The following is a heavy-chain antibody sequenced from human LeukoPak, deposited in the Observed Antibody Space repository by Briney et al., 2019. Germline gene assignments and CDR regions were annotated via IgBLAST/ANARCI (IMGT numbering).Heavy chain of an antibody. CDR2: ISYDGSNK. Sequence: GGSLRLSCAASGFTFSSHSMNWVRQAPGKGLEWVAVISYDGSNKYYADSVKGRFTISRDNSKNTLYLQMNSLRAEDTAVYFCARDRGSPLRKPIPRDYYFDSWGQGSLVTVSS. CDR3: ARDRGSPLRKPIPRDYYFDS. CDR1: GFTFSSHS. V-gene: IGHV3-30*03. D-gene: IGHD2-21*01. J-gene: IGHJ4*02.